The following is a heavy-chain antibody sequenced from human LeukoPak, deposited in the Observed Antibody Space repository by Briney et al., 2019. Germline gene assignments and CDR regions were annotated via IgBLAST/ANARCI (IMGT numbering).Heavy chain of an antibody. D-gene: IGHD3-16*01. V-gene: IGHV3-33*01. CDR1: GFTFSSYG. CDR3: ASIIGGDHYFDY. CDR2: IWYDGSNK. J-gene: IGHJ4*02. Sequence: GGSLSLSCAASGFTFSSYGMHWVRQAPGKGLEWVAVIWYDGSNKYYADSVKGRFTISRDNSKNTLYLQMNSLRAEDTAVYYCASIIGGDHYFDYWGQGTLVTVSS.